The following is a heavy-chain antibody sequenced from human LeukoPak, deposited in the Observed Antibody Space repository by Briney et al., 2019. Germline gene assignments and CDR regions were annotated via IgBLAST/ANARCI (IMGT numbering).Heavy chain of an antibody. CDR2: IYYSGST. D-gene: IGHD5-12*01. Sequence: PSETLSLTCTVSGGSISSYYWSRIRQPPGKGLEWIGDIYYSGSTNYNPSLKSRVTISVDTSKNQFSLELSSVTAADTAVYYCARALRGYSGYDLFNFDYWGQGTLVTVSS. CDR1: GGSISSYY. V-gene: IGHV4-59*01. CDR3: ARALRGYSGYDLFNFDY. J-gene: IGHJ4*02.